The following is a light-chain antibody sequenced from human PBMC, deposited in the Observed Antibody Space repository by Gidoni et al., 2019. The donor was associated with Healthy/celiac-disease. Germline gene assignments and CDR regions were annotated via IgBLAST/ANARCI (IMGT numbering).Light chain of an antibody. CDR2: GAS. Sequence: EIVLTQSPGTLSLSPGERATLSCRASQSVSSSYLAWYQQKPGQAPRFLIYGASSRATGIPDRFSGRGSGTDFTLTISRLEPEDFAVYYCQQYGSSPMYTFGQGTKLGYQT. V-gene: IGKV3-20*01. J-gene: IGKJ2*01. CDR1: QSVSSSY. CDR3: QQYGSSPMYT.